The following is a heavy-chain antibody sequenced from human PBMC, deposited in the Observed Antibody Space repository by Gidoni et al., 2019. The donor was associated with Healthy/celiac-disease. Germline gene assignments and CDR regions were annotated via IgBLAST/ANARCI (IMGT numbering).Heavy chain of an antibody. J-gene: IGHJ6*02. CDR2: ISWNSGSI. V-gene: IGHV3-9*01. D-gene: IGHD6-19*01. CDR3: AKSGGEAVAVPYYYYGMDV. CDR1: GFTFDDYA. Sequence: EVQLVESGGGLVQPGRSLRLSCAASGFTFDDYAMHWVRQAPGKGLEWVSGISWNSGSIGYADSVKGRFTISRDNAKNSLYLQMNSLRAEDTALYYCAKSGGEAVAVPYYYYGMDVWGQGTTVTVSS.